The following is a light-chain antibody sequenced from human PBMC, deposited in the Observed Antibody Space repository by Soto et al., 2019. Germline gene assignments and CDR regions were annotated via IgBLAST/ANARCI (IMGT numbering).Light chain of an antibody. CDR3: ASWDDSLTGLYV. CDR1: SSNIGSGT. Sequence: QSALTQPPSVSGTPGQRVTISCSGGSSNIGSGTVNWYQQLPGTAPKLLIYNNNQRPSGVPDRFSGSKSGTSGSLAISGLQSEDEADYYCASWDDSLTGLYVFGTGTKATVL. J-gene: IGLJ1*01. V-gene: IGLV1-44*01. CDR2: NNN.